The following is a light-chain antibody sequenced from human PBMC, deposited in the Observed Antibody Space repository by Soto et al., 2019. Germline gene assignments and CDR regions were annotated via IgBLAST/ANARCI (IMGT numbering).Light chain of an antibody. CDR1: QSVSRR. V-gene: IGKV3-11*01. J-gene: IGKJ1*01. Sequence: IVLTQSPDSQSLYPGGRATLTCRASQSVSRRLAWYQQRPGQSPRLLISGASMRASGVPVRFIGSGSGTDFTLTISRLEPQDFAVYYCQQRSNWPSTFGQGTKVDIK. CDR2: GAS. CDR3: QQRSNWPST.